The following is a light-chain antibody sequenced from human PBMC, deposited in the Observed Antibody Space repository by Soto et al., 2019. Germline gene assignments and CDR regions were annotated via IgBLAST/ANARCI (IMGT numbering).Light chain of an antibody. V-gene: IGLV1-40*01. CDR2: GNN. J-gene: IGLJ2*01. CDR1: SSNIGAGYD. CDR3: QSYDSSLSSVL. Sequence: QSALTQPPSVSGAPGQRVTISCTGSSSNIGAGYDVHWYQQLPGTAPKLLIYGNNNRPSGVPDRFSDSKSGTSASLAITGLQAEDEADYYCQSYDSSLSSVLFGGGTKLTVL.